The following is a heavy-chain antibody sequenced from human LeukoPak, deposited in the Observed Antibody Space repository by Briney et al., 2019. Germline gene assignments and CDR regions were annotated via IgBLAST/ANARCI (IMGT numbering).Heavy chain of an antibody. V-gene: IGHV4-59*08. CDR3: AGDIAAVNIPGSRLDP. J-gene: IGHJ5*02. CDR1: GGSITGDF. Sequence: SETLSLTCTVSGGSITGDFWSWIRQSPGKGLEWIGYISYSGITNYNPSLKSRATISVDTSKNQFSLRLRSVTAADTAVYFCAGDIAAVNIPGSRLDPWGQGTLVTVSS. CDR2: ISYSGIT. D-gene: IGHD6-13*01.